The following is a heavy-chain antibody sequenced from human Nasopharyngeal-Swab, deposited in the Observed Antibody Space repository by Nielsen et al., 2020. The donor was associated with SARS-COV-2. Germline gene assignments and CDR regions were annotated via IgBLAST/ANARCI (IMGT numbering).Heavy chain of an antibody. Sequence: VCLAPARGLEYVSAISSNGGSTYYANSVKGRFTISRDNSKNTLYLQMGSLRAEDMAVYYCARTPLGYYYYYMDVWGKGTTVTVSS. V-gene: IGHV3-64*01. CDR3: ARTPLGYYYYYMDV. J-gene: IGHJ6*03. CDR2: ISSNGGST.